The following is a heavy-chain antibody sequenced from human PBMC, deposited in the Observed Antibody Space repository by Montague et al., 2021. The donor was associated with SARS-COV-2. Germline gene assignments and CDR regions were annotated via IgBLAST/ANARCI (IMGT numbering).Heavy chain of an antibody. CDR3: ARIPYGSGGVFDY. CDR2: IDWDDDK. D-gene: IGHD3-10*01. V-gene: IGHV2-70*01. CDR1: GFSLSVSGMS. Sequence: PALVKPTQTLTLTCRFSGFSLSVSGMSVAWIRQSPGKALEWLGHIDWDDDKYYRTSLKTRLAISKGTSKNQVVLTMTNMDPVDTGTYYCARIPYGSGGVFDYGGQGTLVTVSS. J-gene: IGHJ4*02.